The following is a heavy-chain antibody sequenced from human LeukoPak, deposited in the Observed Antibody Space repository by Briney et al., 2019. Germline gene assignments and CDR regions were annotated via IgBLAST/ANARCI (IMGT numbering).Heavy chain of an antibody. CDR2: IKRIIDGGTT. Sequence: PGGSLRLSCAASGFTFSNTWMNWVRQAPGKGLEWVGRIKRIIDGGTTDYAAPVKVRFTVSRDDSINTLYLQMSSLKTEDTVVYYCTAVSGWYDYYGMDVWGQGTTVTVSS. J-gene: IGHJ6*02. CDR3: TAVSGWYDYYGMDV. D-gene: IGHD6-19*01. V-gene: IGHV3-15*01. CDR1: GFTFSNTW.